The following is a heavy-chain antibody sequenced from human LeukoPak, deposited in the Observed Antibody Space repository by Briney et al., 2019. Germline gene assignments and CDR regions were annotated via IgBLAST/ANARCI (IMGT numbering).Heavy chain of an antibody. V-gene: IGHV4-34*01. D-gene: IGHD2-15*01. Sequence: SETLSLTCAVYGGSFSGHYWSWIRQPPGKGLEWIGEINHSGSTNYNPSLKSRVTISVDTSKNQFSLKLSSVTAADTAVYYCARGIRGVVRGFDYWGQGTLVTVSS. CDR1: GGSFSGHY. CDR2: INHSGST. CDR3: ARGIRGVVRGFDY. J-gene: IGHJ4*02.